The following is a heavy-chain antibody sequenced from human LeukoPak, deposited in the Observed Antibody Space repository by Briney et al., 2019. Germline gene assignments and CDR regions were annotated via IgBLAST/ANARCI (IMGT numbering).Heavy chain of an antibody. Sequence: SETLSLTCAVYGRSFTGYYWSWIRQPPGKGLEWIGEINHSGSTNYNPSLKSRVTISVDTSKNQFSLKLSSVTAADTAVYYCAGPRYCSSTSCYAIKYWGQGTLVTVSS. CDR2: INHSGST. J-gene: IGHJ4*02. CDR1: GRSFTGYY. D-gene: IGHD2-2*01. V-gene: IGHV4-34*01. CDR3: AGPRYCSSTSCYAIKY.